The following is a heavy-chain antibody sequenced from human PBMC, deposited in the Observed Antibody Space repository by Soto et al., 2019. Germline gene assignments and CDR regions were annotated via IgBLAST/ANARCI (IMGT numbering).Heavy chain of an antibody. CDR3: AKDGAYCSSTSCYTPFNGMDV. V-gene: IGHV3-9*01. J-gene: IGHJ6*02. CDR1: GFTFDDYA. Sequence: GGSLRLSCAASGFTFDDYAMHWVRQAPGKGLEWVSGISWNSGSIGYADSVKGRFTISRDNAKNSLYLQMNSLRAEDTALYYCAKDGAYCSSTSCYTPFNGMDVWGQGTTVTVSS. D-gene: IGHD2-2*02. CDR2: ISWNSGSI.